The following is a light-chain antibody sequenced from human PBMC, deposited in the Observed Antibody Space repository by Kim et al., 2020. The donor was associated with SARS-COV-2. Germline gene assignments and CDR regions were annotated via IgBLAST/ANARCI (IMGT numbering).Light chain of an antibody. J-gene: IGKJ4*01. Sequence: ASVGDRVTISCRASQNIDDSLNWYQQTTGQAPKLLIYSASNLQSGVPSRFSGSGSGTDFTLTINRLQSEDFATYYCQQNYLSPLTFGGGTKVDIK. CDR3: QQNYLSPLT. V-gene: IGKV1-39*01. CDR1: QNIDDS. CDR2: SAS.